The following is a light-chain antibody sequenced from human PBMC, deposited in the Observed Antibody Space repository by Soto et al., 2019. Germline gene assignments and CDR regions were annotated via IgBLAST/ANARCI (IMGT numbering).Light chain of an antibody. Sequence: ENVLTQSPGTLYLSPGERATLSCRASQSVSSSFLAWVQQKPGQAPRLIIYGASSRGSGITDRFSGSGSGTDFTLTISRLEPEDFAVYYCQQYGSSPYTFGQGTKLEIK. CDR1: QSVSSSF. CDR3: QQYGSSPYT. CDR2: GAS. J-gene: IGKJ2*01. V-gene: IGKV3-20*01.